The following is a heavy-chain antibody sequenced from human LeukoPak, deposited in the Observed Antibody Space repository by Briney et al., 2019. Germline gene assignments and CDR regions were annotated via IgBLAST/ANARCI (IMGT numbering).Heavy chain of an antibody. CDR2: INQDGSEK. Sequence: GGSLRLSCAAFGFRFTSYWMSWVRQAPGKGLEWVANINQDGSEKYYGDSVKGRFTISRDNAKNSLYLQMSSLRAEDTAVYFCARDGHPFDSWGQGTLVTVSS. CDR3: ARDGHPFDS. V-gene: IGHV3-7*01. J-gene: IGHJ4*02. CDR1: GFRFTSYW.